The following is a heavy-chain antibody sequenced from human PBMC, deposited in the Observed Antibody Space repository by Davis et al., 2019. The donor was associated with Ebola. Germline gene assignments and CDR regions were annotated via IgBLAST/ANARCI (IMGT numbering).Heavy chain of an antibody. CDR1: GGSFSGYY. CDR2: IYYSGST. V-gene: IGHV4-34*01. Sequence: MPSETLSLTCAVYGGSFSGYYWSWIRQPPGKGLEWIGYIYYSGSTNYNPSLKSRVTISVDKSKNQFSLKLSSVTAADTAVYYCARDASIYCSSTSCYGYYGMDVWGQGTTVTVSS. J-gene: IGHJ6*02. D-gene: IGHD2-2*01. CDR3: ARDASIYCSSTSCYGYYGMDV.